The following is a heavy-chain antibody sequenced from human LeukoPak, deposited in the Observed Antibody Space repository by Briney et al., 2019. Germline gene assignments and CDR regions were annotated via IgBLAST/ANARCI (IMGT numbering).Heavy chain of an antibody. CDR1: GGSISSYY. D-gene: IGHD3-10*01. J-gene: IGHJ4*02. Sequence: SETLTLTCTVSGGSISSYYWSWIRQPAGKGLEWIGRIYTSGSTNYKPSLKSRVTMSVDTSKYQFSLKLSSVTAADTAVYYCARDPYGSGSYYDYWGQGTLVTVSS. CDR2: IYTSGST. CDR3: ARDPYGSGSYYDY. V-gene: IGHV4-4*07.